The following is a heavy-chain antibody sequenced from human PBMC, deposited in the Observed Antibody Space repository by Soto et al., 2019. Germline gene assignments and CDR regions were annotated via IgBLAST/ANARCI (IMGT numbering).Heavy chain of an antibody. Sequence: ASVKVSCEASGYTFTGYYMHWVRQAPGQGLEWMEWINPNSGGTNYAQKFQGWVTMTRDTSISTAYMELSRLRSDDTAVYYCARTETYYYYYGMDVWGQGTTVTVSS. V-gene: IGHV1-2*04. CDR2: INPNSGGT. CDR1: GYTFTGYY. J-gene: IGHJ6*02. CDR3: ARTETYYYYYGMDV.